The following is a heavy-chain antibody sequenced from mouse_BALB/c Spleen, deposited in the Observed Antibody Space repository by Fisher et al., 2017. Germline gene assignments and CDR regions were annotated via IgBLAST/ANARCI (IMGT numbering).Heavy chain of an antibody. CDR3: ARQGPYAMDY. V-gene: IGHV1S137*01. Sequence: KFKGKATMTVDKSSSTAYMELARLTSEDSAIYYCARQGPYAMDYWGQGTSVTVSS. J-gene: IGHJ4*01.